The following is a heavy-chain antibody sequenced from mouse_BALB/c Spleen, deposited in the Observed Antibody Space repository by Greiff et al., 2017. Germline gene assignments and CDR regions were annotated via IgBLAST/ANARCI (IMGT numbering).Heavy chain of an antibody. V-gene: IGHV5-12-2*01. CDR1: GFTFSSYT. J-gene: IGHJ3*01. Sequence: DVQLVESGGGLVQPGGSLKLSCAASGFTFSSYTMSWVRQTPEKRLEWVAYISNGGGSTYYPDTVKGRFTISRDNAKNTLYLQMSSLKSEDTAMYYCARQETYYGWFAYWGQGTLVTVSA. CDR2: ISNGGGST. D-gene: IGHD1-1*01. CDR3: ARQETYYGWFAY.